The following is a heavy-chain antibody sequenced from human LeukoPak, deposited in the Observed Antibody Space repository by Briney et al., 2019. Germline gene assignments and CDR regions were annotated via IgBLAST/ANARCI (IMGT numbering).Heavy chain of an antibody. D-gene: IGHD3-16*01. V-gene: IGHV3-11*04. CDR3: ASWVP. J-gene: IGHJ5*02. CDR1: GFTFSDYY. Sequence: GGSLRLSCVGSGFTFSDYYMSWIRQAPGKGLEWISYISSGGTIIHYTDSVKGRFTISRDNAKNSVYLQMNSLRAEDTAVYYCASWVPWGQGTLVTVSS. CDR2: ISSGGTII.